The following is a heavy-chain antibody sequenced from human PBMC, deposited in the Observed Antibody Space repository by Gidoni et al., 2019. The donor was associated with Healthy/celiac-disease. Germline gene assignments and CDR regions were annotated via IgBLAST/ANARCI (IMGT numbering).Heavy chain of an antibody. Sequence: RLSCAASGFTFNSYSMNWVRQAPGKGLEWVSSISSSSSYIYYADSVKGRFTISRDNAKNSLYLQMNSLRAEDTAVYYCARSRIAAAGINWFDPWGQGTLVTVSS. CDR3: ARSRIAAAGINWFDP. J-gene: IGHJ5*02. D-gene: IGHD6-13*01. CDR2: ISSSSSYI. V-gene: IGHV3-21*01. CDR1: GFTFNSYS.